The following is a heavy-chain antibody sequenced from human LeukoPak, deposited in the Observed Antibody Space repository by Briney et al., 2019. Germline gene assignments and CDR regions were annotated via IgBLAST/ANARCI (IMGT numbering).Heavy chain of an antibody. CDR2: ISGNGGNT. D-gene: IGHD1-7*01. J-gene: IGHJ4*02. V-gene: IGHV3-43*02. CDR3: AKDISNWNSRHFDY. Sequence: GESLRLSCAASGFTFDDYAMHWVRQVPGKGLEWVSLISGNGGNTYYADSVKGRFTISRDNSKNSLYLQTNSLRTEDTALYYCAKDISNWNSRHFDYWGQGTLVTVSS. CDR1: GFTFDDYA.